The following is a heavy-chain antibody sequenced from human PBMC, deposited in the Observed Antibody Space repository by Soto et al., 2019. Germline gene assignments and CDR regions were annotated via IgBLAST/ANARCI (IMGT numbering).Heavy chain of an antibody. CDR1: GGSISGYY. CDR2: IYNIGST. CDR3: WGGQGLRGPYYFDY. J-gene: IGHJ4*02. D-gene: IGHD3-16*01. Sequence: SETLSLTCTVSGGSISGYYWSWLRQPPGKGLEWIGYIYNIGSTNYNPSLKSRVTISTDTSKNQFSLKLSSVTAADTAVDYSWGGQGLRGPYYFDYWGQGPLVTVSS. V-gene: IGHV4-59*01.